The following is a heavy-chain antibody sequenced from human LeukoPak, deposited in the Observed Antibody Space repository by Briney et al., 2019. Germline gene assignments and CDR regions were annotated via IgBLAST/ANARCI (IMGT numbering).Heavy chain of an antibody. CDR3: ARPYDSSGPDAFDI. CDR2: IYTSGSI. D-gene: IGHD3-22*01. J-gene: IGHJ3*02. V-gene: IGHV4-4*07. CDR1: GGSISSYY. Sequence: SETLSLTCTVSGGSISSYYWSWIRQPAGKGLEWIGRIYTSGSINYNPSLKSRVTMSVDTSKNQFSLKLCSVTAADTAVYYCARPYDSSGPDAFDIWGQGTIVTVSS.